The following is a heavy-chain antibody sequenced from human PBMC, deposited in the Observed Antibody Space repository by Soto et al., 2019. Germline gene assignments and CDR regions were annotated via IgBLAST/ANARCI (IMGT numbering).Heavy chain of an antibody. D-gene: IGHD5-18*01. J-gene: IGHJ4*02. CDR3: AKGGYTTYLAY. CDR1: GFTFSSYA. V-gene: IGHV3-23*01. CDR2: IRARGDST. Sequence: GGSLRLSCAASGFTFSSYAMTWVRQAAGKGLEWVSTIRARGDSTFYGDSVKGRCTVSRDNSDNTVYLQMNSLKAEVTAVYYCAKGGYTTYLAYWAKGTLVTVSS.